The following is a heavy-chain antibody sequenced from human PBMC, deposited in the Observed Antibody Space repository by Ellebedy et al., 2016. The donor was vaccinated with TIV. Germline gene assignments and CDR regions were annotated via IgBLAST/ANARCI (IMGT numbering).Heavy chain of an antibody. J-gene: IGHJ4*02. V-gene: IGHV1-2*02. D-gene: IGHD6-19*01. CDR3: ARDRTVAVAVFGTDF. CDR1: GYTFIAYS. Sequence: ASVKVSXXASGYTFIAYSMHWARQAPGQGLEWTGWINPRSGVTKYAQKFQGRVTMTRDTSASITTAYMELSSLRSDDTAIYYCARDRTVAVAVFGTDFWGQGTLVTVSS. CDR2: INPRSGVT.